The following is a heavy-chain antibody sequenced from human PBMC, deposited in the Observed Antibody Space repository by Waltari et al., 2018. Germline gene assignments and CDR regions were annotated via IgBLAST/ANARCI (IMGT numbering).Heavy chain of an antibody. CDR3: ARVPSRGGEEYFQH. V-gene: IGHV1-69*04. J-gene: IGHJ1*01. Sequence: QVQLVQSGAEVKKPGSSVKVSCKASGGTFSSYAISWVRQAPGQGLEWMGGSIPILGIANYEQKFQGRVTITADESTSTAYMELSSLRSEDTAVYYCARVPSRGGEEYFQHWGQGTLVTVSS. CDR2: SIPILGIA. CDR1: GGTFSSYA.